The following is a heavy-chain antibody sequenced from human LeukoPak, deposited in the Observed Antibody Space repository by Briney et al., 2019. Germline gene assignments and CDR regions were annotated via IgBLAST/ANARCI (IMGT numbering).Heavy chain of an antibody. CDR3: ARDKGAYDFWSGVYYYMDV. J-gene: IGHJ6*03. V-gene: IGHV4-39*02. D-gene: IGHD3-3*01. Sequence: TLSLTCTVSGGSISSSSYYWGWIRQPPGKGLEWIGSIYYSGSTYYNPSLKSRVTISVDTSKNQFSLKLSSVTAADTAVYYCARDKGAYDFWSGVYYYMDVWGKGTTVTVSS. CDR2: IYYSGST. CDR1: GGSISSSSYY.